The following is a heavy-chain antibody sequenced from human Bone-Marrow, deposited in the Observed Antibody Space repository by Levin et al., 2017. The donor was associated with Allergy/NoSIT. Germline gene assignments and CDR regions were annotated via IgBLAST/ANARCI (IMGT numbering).Heavy chain of an antibody. V-gene: IGHV4-61*03. CDR1: GDSVSRDSFF. J-gene: IGHJ6*02. D-gene: IGHD5-12*01. Sequence: PSETLSLTCAVSGDSVSRDSFFWTWIRQPPGKGLEWIGHIHFRGTTNYNPSLKNRVNISVDTAKNHFSLKVTSVTAADTAVYYCARDRYCVTNSCYKEDGMDVWGQGTTVTVS. CDR3: ARDRYCVTNSCYKEDGMDV. CDR2: IHFRGTT.